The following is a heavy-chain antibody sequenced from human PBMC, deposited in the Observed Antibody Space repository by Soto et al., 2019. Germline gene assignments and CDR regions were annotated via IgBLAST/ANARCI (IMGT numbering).Heavy chain of an antibody. CDR2: ISAYNGNT. Sequence: ASVKVSCKASGYTFTSYGISWVRQAPGQGLEWMGWISAYNGNTNYAQKLQGRVTMTTDTSTSTAYMELRSLRSDDTAVYYCARDYYDSSGYYLTLDYWGQGTLVTVSS. CDR1: GYTFTSYG. CDR3: ARDYYDSSGYYLTLDY. V-gene: IGHV1-18*01. J-gene: IGHJ4*02. D-gene: IGHD3-22*01.